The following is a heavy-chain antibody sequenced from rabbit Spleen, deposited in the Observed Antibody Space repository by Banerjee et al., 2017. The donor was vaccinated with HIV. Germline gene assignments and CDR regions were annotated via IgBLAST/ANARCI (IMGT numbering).Heavy chain of an antibody. J-gene: IGHJ4*01. Sequence: QPLEESGGDLVKPGTSLTLTCTASGIDFNSSNYMCCFRQAPGKGLKWMVSIYTSSAATWYASWAKDRFTISEATSTTVTLEMTSLTATDTAAYFCARWDGVYAGFNYATEGTNLWGPGTLVTVS. CDR1: GIDFNSSNY. D-gene: IGHD6-1*01. CDR3: ARWDGVYAGFNYATEGTNL. V-gene: IGHV1S40*01. CDR2: IYTSSAAT.